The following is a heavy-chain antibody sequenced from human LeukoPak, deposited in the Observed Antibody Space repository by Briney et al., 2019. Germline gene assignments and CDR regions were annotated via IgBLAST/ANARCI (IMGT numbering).Heavy chain of an antibody. CDR3: ASYGDDILTGYYIHFDY. Sequence: ASVKVSCKASGYTFTGYYMHWVRQAPGQGLEWIGRINPNSGGTNYAQKFQGRVTMTRDTSISTAYMELSRLRSDDTAVYYCASYGDDILTGYYIHFDYWGQGTLVTVSS. CDR2: INPNSGGT. CDR1: GYTFTGYY. V-gene: IGHV1-2*06. D-gene: IGHD3-9*01. J-gene: IGHJ4*02.